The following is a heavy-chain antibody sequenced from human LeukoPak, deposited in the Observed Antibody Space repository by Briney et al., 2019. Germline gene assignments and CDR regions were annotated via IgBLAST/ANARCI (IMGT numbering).Heavy chain of an antibody. J-gene: IGHJ4*02. V-gene: IGHV3-30*18. CDR1: GFTFSSYG. CDR2: ISYDGSNK. D-gene: IGHD3-10*01. CDR3: AKDRSYYYGRGSYYIEFWFDY. Sequence: GGSLRLSCAASGFTFSSYGMHWVRQAPGKGLEWVAVISYDGSNKYYADSVKGRFTISRDNSKNTLYLQMNSLRAEDTAVYYCAKDRSYYYGRGSYYIEFWFDYWGQGTLVTVSS.